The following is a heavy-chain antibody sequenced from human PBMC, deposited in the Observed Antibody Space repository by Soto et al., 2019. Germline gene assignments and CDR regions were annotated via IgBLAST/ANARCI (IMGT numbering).Heavy chain of an antibody. CDR1: GFPFSDYY. CDR3: ARTVVRGVMTLQHYYYMDV. J-gene: IGHJ6*03. Sequence: PGGSLRLSCAASGFPFSDYYMSWIRQAPGKGLEWVSYISSSGSTIYYADSVKGRFTISGDNAKNSLYLQMNSLRAEDTAVYYCARTVVRGVMTLQHYYYMDVWGKGTTVTVSS. D-gene: IGHD3-10*01. CDR2: ISSSGSTI. V-gene: IGHV3-11*01.